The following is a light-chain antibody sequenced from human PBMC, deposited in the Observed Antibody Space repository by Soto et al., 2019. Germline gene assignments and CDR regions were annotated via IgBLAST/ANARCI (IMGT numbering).Light chain of an antibody. Sequence: AIRMTQSPSSLSASTGDRVTITCRASQGISSYLAWYQQKPGKAPKLLIYAASTLQSGVPSRFSGGGSGTDFTLTISSLQPEDFATYYCQQLNSYPRTFGGGTKVDNK. CDR1: QGISSY. CDR2: AAS. V-gene: IGKV1-8*01. J-gene: IGKJ4*01. CDR3: QQLNSYPRT.